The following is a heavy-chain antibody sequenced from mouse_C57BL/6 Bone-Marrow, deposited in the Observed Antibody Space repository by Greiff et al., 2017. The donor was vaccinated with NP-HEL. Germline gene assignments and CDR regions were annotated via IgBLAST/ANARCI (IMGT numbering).Heavy chain of an antibody. Sequence: DVMLVESGGGLVKPGRSLKLSCAASGFTFSSYAMSWVRQTPEKRLEWVATISDGGSYTYYPDNVKGRFTISRDNAKNNLYLQMSHLKSEDTAMYYCSRDRYYYGSSYGRNYFDYWGQGTTLTVSS. CDR2: ISDGGSYT. D-gene: IGHD1-1*01. V-gene: IGHV5-4*01. CDR1: GFTFSSYA. J-gene: IGHJ2*01. CDR3: SRDRYYYGSSYGRNYFDY.